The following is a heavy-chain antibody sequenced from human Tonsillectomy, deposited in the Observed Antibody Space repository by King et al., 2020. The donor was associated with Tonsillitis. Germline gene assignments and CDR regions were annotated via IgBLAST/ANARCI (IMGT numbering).Heavy chain of an antibody. Sequence: VQLVESGGGLVRPGGSLRLSCAASGFTFTNAWMNWVRQAPGKGLEWVARIKTKSDGGTTDYAEPVKGRFSISRDDSKNTLYLEMSSLKIEDTGVYYCTTRPWFDYWGQGTLVTVSS. CDR3: TTRPWFDY. J-gene: IGHJ4*02. CDR1: GFTFTNAW. CDR2: IKTKSDGGTT. V-gene: IGHV3-15*07.